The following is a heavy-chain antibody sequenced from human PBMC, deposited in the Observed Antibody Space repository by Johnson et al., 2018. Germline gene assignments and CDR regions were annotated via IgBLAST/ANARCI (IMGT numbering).Heavy chain of an antibody. CDR2: ISYDGSNK. Sequence: QVQLVESGGGVVQPGRSLRLSCAASGFTFSSYGMHWVRQAPGKGLEWVAVISYDGSNKYYADSVKGRFTISRDNSKNTLYLQMNSLRAEDTAVYYCAKDGLGYCGSDCNYYYYMDGWGKGTTVTVSS. CDR3: AKDGLGYCGSDCNYYYYMDG. V-gene: IGHV3-30*18. D-gene: IGHD2-21*02. J-gene: IGHJ6*03. CDR1: GFTFSSYG.